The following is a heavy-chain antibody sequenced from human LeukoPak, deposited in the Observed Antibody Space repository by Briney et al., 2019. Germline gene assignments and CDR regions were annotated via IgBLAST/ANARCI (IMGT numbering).Heavy chain of an antibody. CDR2: ISGSGGST. CDR3: AKDREDSSSPYYFDY. J-gene: IGHJ4*02. Sequence: PGGSLRLSCAASGFTFSSYAMSWVRQAPGKGPEWVSAISGSGGSTYYADSVKGRFTISRDNSKNTLYLQMNSLRAEDTAVYYCAKDREDSSSPYYFDYWGQGTLVTVSS. D-gene: IGHD6-6*01. V-gene: IGHV3-23*01. CDR1: GFTFSSYA.